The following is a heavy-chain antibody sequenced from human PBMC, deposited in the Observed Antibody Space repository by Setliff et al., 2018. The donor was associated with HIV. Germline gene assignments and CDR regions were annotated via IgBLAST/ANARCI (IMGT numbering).Heavy chain of an antibody. CDR2: ISDDGSAK. CDR1: GFNFNNHA. Sequence: LSLSCAASGFNFNNHAMHWVRQAPGKGPECVAVISDDGSAKYYGDSVKGRFTISRDKSTSTVYMELRSLRSEDTALYFCAGGWSEGTDTVQVEYFHLWGQGTLVTVSS. V-gene: IGHV3-30*04. D-gene: IGHD5-18*01. CDR3: AGGWSEGTDTVQVEYFHL. J-gene: IGHJ1*01.